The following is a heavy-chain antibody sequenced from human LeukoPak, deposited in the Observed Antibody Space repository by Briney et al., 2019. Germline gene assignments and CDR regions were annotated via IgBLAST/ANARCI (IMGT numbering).Heavy chain of an antibody. Sequence: PGGSLRLSCAASGFTFSSYAMSWVRQVPGKGLEWVSSISGNSGSTYYADSVKGRFTISRDNSKNTVYLQMNSLRAEDTAVYYCARDWYFDYWGQGTLVTVSS. CDR3: ARDWYFDY. CDR1: GFTFSSYA. CDR2: ISGNSGST. V-gene: IGHV3-23*01. J-gene: IGHJ4*02.